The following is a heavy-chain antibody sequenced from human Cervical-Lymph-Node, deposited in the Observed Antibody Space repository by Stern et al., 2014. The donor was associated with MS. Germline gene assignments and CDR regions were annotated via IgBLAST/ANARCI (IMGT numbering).Heavy chain of an antibody. J-gene: IGHJ6*02. CDR3: AVRYCSGGRCYSVPDV. CDR2: IHPSGAT. CDR1: EYTHNNYL. V-gene: IGHV1-46*02. Sequence: QVQLEESGSEVKKPGASVKVSCKASEYTHNNYLIHWVRQAPGQRPDWMGVIHPSGATNYAQKVQDRVTMTTDASTSTFYMELSRLRSEDTAVYYCAVRYCSGGRCYSVPDVWGQGTTVIVSS. D-gene: IGHD2-15*01.